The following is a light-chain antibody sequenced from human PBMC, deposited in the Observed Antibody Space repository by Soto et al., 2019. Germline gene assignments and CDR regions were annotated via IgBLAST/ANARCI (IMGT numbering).Light chain of an antibody. J-gene: IGKJ4*01. V-gene: IGKV2-28*01. CDR1: QSLLHSNGYNY. CDR2: LGS. CDR3: MQALQTPRLT. Sequence: DIVMTQSPLSLPVTPGEPASISCRSSQSLLHSNGYNYLDWYLQKPGQSPQLLIYLGSNRASGVHDRFSGSGSGTDFTLKISRVEAEDVGVYYCMQALQTPRLTFGGGTKVEIK.